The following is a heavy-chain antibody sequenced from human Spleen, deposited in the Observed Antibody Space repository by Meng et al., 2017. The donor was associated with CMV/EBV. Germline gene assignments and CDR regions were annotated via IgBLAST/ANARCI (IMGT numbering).Heavy chain of an antibody. Sequence: GGTSRSGGDLWNWIRQHAGKGLEWIGYIYYSGTTYYNPSLVSRLTIALDTSKKQFSLKLSSVTAADTAVYYCARGATWTGYHFDYWGQGTLVTVSS. V-gene: IGHV4-31*02. CDR1: GGTSRSGGDL. J-gene: IGHJ4*02. CDR2: IYYSGTT. CDR3: ARGATWTGYHFDY. D-gene: IGHD3/OR15-3a*01.